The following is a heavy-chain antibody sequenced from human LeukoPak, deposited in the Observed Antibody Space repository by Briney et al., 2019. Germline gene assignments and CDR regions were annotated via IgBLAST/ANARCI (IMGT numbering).Heavy chain of an antibody. V-gene: IGHV3-30*03. CDR3: ARGPSGWTNYFDY. J-gene: IGHJ4*02. CDR1: GFTFSSYG. D-gene: IGHD6-19*01. Sequence: GRSLRLSCAASGFTFSSYGMHWVRQAPGKGLEWVAVISYDGSNKYYADSVKGRFTISRDNSKNTLYLQMNSLRAEDTAVYYCARGPSGWTNYFDYWGQGTLVTVSS. CDR2: ISYDGSNK.